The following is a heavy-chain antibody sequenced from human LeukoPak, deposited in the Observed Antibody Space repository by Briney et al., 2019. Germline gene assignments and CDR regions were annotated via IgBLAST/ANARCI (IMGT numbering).Heavy chain of an antibody. J-gene: IGHJ2*01. CDR3: ASPLRTNWYFDL. D-gene: IGHD1-14*01. CDR1: GGTFSSYA. CDR2: IIPIFGTA. V-gene: IGHV1-69*05. Sequence: SVKVSCKASGGTFSSYAISWVRQAPGQGLEWMGGIIPIFGTANYAQKFQGRVTITTDESTSTAYMELSSLRSEDTAVYYCASPLRTNWYFDLWGRGTLVTVPS.